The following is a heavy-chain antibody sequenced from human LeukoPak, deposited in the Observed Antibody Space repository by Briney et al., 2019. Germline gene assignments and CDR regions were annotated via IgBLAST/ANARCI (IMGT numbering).Heavy chain of an antibody. V-gene: IGHV1-69*04. Sequence: GASVKVSCKASGVTFSSYAISWVRQAPGQGLEWMGRIIPILGIANYAQKFKGRVTITADKATSTAYIELSSLRSEDTAVYYCASYYCSSTSCYDMRWSDPWGQGTLVTVYS. CDR1: GVTFSSYA. CDR3: ASYYCSSTSCYDMRWSDP. CDR2: IIPILGIA. D-gene: IGHD2-2*01. J-gene: IGHJ5*02.